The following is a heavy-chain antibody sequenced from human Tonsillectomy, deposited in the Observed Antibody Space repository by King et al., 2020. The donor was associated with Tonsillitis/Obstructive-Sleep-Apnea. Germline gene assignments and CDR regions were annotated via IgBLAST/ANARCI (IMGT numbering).Heavy chain of an antibody. D-gene: IGHD3-10*01. V-gene: IGHV3-33*01. J-gene: IGHJ4*02. Sequence: VQLVESGGGVVQPGRSLRLSFAASGFTFSSYGMHWVRQAPGKGLEGVAVIWYDGSNKYYGDSVKGRFTISIDNSKNTLYLQMNSLRAEETAVYYCARGPRYYGSGSYVDYWGQGTLVTVSS. CDR1: GFTFSSYG. CDR3: ARGPRYYGSGSYVDY. CDR2: IWYDGSNK.